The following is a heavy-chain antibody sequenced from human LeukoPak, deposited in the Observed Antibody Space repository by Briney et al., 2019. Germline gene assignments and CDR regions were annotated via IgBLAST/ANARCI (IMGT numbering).Heavy chain of an antibody. D-gene: IGHD1-26*01. V-gene: IGHV4-59*01. Sequence: SETLSLTCAVHGGSFSGYYWSWIRQPPGKGLQWIGYIYYSGSTHSNPSLKSRVTISVDTPKNQFSLKLSSVTAADTAVYYCARGGSIVGATLAFDIWGQGTMVTVSS. CDR3: ARGGSIVGATLAFDI. CDR2: IYYSGST. CDR1: GGSFSGYY. J-gene: IGHJ3*02.